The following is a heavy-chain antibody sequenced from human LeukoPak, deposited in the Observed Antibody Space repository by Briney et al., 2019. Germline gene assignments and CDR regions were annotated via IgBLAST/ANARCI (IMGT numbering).Heavy chain of an antibody. CDR2: INNDGSST. V-gene: IGHV3-74*01. CDR3: VRDRPDTGQVWEFDY. CDR1: GFTFSSYW. Sequence: GGSLRLSCAASGFTFSSYWMHWVRQAPGKGLEWVSLINNDGSSTSYADSVKGRFTISRDNAKNTLYLQMNSLRAEDTAVYYCVRDRPDTGQVWEFDYWGQGTLATVSA. D-gene: IGHD5-18*01. J-gene: IGHJ4*02.